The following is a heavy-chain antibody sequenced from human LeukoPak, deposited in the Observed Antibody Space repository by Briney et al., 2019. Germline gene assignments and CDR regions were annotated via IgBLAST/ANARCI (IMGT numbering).Heavy chain of an antibody. V-gene: IGHV3-73*01. CDR2: IRSKANRYAT. Sequence: PGGSLKLSCAASGVTFSGSAMHWVRQASGKGLGWVGRIRSKANRYATAYAASVKGRFTISRDDSKNTAYLQMNSLKTEDTAVYYCTATYYYGSGSYFTPDYWGQGTLVTVSS. J-gene: IGHJ4*02. CDR3: TATYYYGSGSYFTPDY. D-gene: IGHD3-10*01. CDR1: GVTFSGSA.